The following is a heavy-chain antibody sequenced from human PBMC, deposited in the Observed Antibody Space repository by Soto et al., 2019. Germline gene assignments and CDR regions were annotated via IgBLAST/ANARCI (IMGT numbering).Heavy chain of an antibody. CDR3: ARDVGTGEFFDY. V-gene: IGHV4-59*01. D-gene: IGHD3-10*01. CDR2: VSHSGRS. CDR1: GGSISGYY. J-gene: IGHJ4*02. Sequence: SETQSLTWPVSGGSISGYYWNWTRQSPGKGLEWIGNVSHSGRSTYNPSLKSRVTISIDTSKKQFSLRLRYVTAADTAVYYCARDVGTGEFFDYWGQGAQVTVS.